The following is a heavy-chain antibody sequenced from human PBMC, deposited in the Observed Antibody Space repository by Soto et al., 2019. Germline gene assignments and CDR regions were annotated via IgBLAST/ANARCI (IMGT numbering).Heavy chain of an antibody. CDR2: IHSDGSST. CDR1: GFTFSYYW. CDR3: ARGDRGAFDL. D-gene: IGHD1-26*01. V-gene: IGHV3-74*01. Sequence: EVQLVESGGGLVRPGGSLRLSCAASGFTFSYYWMHWVRQAPGKGLVWVSRIHSDGSSTTYADFVKGRFIISRDNARKTVNLQMTSVRGEDTAVHCCARGDRGAFDLWGQGTVVTVSS. J-gene: IGHJ3*01.